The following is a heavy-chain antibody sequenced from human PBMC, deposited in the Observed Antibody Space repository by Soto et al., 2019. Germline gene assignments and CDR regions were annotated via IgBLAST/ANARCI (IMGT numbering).Heavy chain of an antibody. Sequence: QVQLVQSGAEVKKPGASVRVSCKASGYTFTGYYLHWVRQAPGQGLEWIGWINPNRGDTSYAQNFQGRVSMTKNLATSTVYLELSSLKSDDTAVFYYARDAHFWGEGSLVAVAA. CDR3: ARDAHF. CDR2: INPNRGDT. V-gene: IGHV1-2*02. J-gene: IGHJ4*02. CDR1: GYTFTGYY. D-gene: IGHD3-3*02.